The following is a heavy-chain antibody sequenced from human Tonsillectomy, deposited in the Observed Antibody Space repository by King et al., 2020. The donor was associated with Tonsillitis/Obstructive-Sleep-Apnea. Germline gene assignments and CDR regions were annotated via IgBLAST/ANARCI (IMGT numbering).Heavy chain of an antibody. J-gene: IGHJ6*03. CDR2: ISYDGSNK. Sequence: VQLVESGGGVVQPGRSLRLSCAASGFTFSSYAMHWVRQAPGKGLEWVAVISYDGSNKYYADSVKGRFTISRDNSKNTLYLQMNSLRAEDTAVYYCARDTWNYDSSAYYPWGYYYYYMDVWGKGTTVTVSS. V-gene: IGHV3-30*04. CDR3: ARDTWNYDSSAYYPWGYYYYYMDV. D-gene: IGHD3-22*01. CDR1: GFTFSSYA.